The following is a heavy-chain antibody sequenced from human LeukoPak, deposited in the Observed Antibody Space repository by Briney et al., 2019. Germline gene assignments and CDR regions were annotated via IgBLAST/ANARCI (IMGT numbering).Heavy chain of an antibody. Sequence: HVASVKVSCKASGYTFTSYGISWVRQAPGQGLEWIGWISAYSGDTNYAEKLQGRVTMTTDTSTSTAYMELRSLRSDDTAVYYCARGTFYDILTGYYTSSYYYYMDVWGKGTTVTVSS. CDR3: ARGTFYDILTGYYTSSYYYYMDV. CDR2: ISAYSGDT. J-gene: IGHJ6*03. D-gene: IGHD3-9*01. CDR1: GYTFTSYG. V-gene: IGHV1-18*01.